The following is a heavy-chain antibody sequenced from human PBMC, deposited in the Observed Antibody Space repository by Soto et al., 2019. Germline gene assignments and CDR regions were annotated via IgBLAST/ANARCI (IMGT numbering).Heavy chain of an antibody. Sequence: PETLSLPCAVYGGSFRGYYWIWIRQPPGKGLEWIGEINHSGSTNYNPSLKSRVTISVDTSKNQFSLTLSSVTAADTAVYYCVIMCYGYYCDGMDVCGRGSTVTVS. V-gene: IGHV4-34*01. CDR3: VIMCYGYYCDGMDV. CDR1: GGSFRGYY. D-gene: IGHD2-15*01. CDR2: INHSGST. J-gene: IGHJ6*02.